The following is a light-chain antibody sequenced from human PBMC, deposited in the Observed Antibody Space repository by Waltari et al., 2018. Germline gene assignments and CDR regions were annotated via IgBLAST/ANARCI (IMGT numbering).Light chain of an antibody. CDR1: QSVGSD. V-gene: IGKV3-15*01. CDR3: QQYNNWPLT. CDR2: GAS. J-gene: IGKJ4*01. Sequence: EIVMTQSPATLSVSPGERAALTCRASQSVGSDLAWYQQTPGQAPRPLIYGASTRAAGIPARFSGSGSGTEFTLTITSLQSEDFAVYFCQQYNNWPLTFGGGAQVEIK.